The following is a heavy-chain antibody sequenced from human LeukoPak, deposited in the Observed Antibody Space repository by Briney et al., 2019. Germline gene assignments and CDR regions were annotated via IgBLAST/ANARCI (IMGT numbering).Heavy chain of an antibody. CDR3: ARVWDDFFDY. Sequence: PSETLSLPCAVSGGSIISGGYSWSWIRQPPGQGLEWIGYIYHSGSTYYNPSLKSRITISVDRSKNQFSLKLSSVTAADTAVYYCARVWDDFFDYWGQGTLVTVSS. D-gene: IGHD3-3*01. V-gene: IGHV4-30-2*01. J-gene: IGHJ4*02. CDR2: IYHSGST. CDR1: GGSIISGGYS.